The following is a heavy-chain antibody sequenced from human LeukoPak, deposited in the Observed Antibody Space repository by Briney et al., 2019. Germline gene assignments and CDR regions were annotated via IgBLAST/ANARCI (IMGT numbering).Heavy chain of an antibody. D-gene: IGHD6-6*01. CDR2: MYYSGST. Sequence: SETLSLTCTVSGGSISSYNSYWGWIRQPPGKGLEWIGSMYYSGSTYYNPSLKSRVTISVDTSKNQFSLKLTSVTAADTAVYYCAREVYSSSSNWFDPWGQGTLVTVSS. CDR1: GGSISSYNSY. CDR3: AREVYSSSSNWFDP. V-gene: IGHV4-39*02. J-gene: IGHJ5*02.